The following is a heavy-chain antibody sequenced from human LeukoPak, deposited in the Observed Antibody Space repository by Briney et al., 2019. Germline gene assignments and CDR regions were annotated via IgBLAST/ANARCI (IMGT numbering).Heavy chain of an antibody. Sequence: SQTLSLTCAVSGGSISTGGYSWSWIRQPPGKGLEWIGYIYHRGSTYYNPSLKSRVTITVDRTKTQFSLKLSSVTAADTAVYYCARELVGYCTNGVCSHNWFDPGGQGTLVTVSA. CDR2: IYHRGST. CDR1: GGSISTGGYS. J-gene: IGHJ5*02. D-gene: IGHD2-8*01. CDR3: ARELVGYCTNGVCSHNWFDP. V-gene: IGHV4-30-2*01.